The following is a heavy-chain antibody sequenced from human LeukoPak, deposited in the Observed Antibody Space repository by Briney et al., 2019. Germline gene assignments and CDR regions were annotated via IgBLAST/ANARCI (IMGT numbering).Heavy chain of an antibody. CDR1: RFTFSTYG. CDR2: ISDNGNRI. V-gene: IGHV3-23*01. J-gene: IGHJ6*03. D-gene: IGHD3-10*01. Sequence: GGSLRLCCVASRFTFSTYGMTWVRQAPGKGVEWVSTISDNGNRIFYAASVKDRFTISRDNSKNTVYLQMNSLRAEDTAIYYCAKNEGSGLVYYYMDVWGKGTTVTISS. CDR3: AKNEGSGLVYYYMDV.